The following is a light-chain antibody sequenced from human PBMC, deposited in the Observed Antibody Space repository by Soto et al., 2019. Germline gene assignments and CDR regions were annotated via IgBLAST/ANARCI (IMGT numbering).Light chain of an antibody. Sequence: AIRMTQSPSSLSASTGDRVTITCRASQGISSYLAWYQQKPGKAPKLLIYAASSLQSGVPSRFSGSGSGTEFTLTIDSLQPDDFATYYCQQYNSYWTFGQGTKVDI. CDR3: QQYNSYWT. V-gene: IGKV1-8*01. CDR1: QGISSY. J-gene: IGKJ1*01. CDR2: AAS.